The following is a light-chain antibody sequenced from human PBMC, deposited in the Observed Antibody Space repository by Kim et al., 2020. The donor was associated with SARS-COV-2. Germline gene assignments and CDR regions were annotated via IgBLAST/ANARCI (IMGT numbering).Light chain of an antibody. CDR1: QGIDNG. Sequence: DIQMTQSPSSLSASVGDRATITCRASQGIDNGLAWYQQKPEKAPKCLIYVASILQSGVPSRFSGSRSGTEFTLTISSLQPEDFATYYCQQYSSYPYTFGQGTKLEI. CDR3: QQYSSYPYT. J-gene: IGKJ2*01. CDR2: VAS. V-gene: IGKV1D-16*01.